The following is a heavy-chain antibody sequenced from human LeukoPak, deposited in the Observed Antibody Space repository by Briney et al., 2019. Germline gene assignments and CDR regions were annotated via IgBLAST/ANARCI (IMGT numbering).Heavy chain of an antibody. Sequence: SETLSLTCAVYGGSFSGYYWSWTRQPPGKGLEWIGEINHSGSTNYNPSLKSRVTISVDTSKNQFSLKLSSVTAADTAVYYCARVVVRSSWYVDYWGQGTLVTVSS. V-gene: IGHV4-34*01. J-gene: IGHJ4*02. CDR3: ARVVVRSSWYVDY. CDR2: INHSGST. D-gene: IGHD6-13*01. CDR1: GGSFSGYY.